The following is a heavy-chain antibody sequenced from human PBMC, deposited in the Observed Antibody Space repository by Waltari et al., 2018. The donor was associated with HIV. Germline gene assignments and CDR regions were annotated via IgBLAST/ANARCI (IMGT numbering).Heavy chain of an antibody. Sequence: QVQLQQWGAGLLKPSETLSLTCAVYGGSFSGYYWSWIRQPPGKGLEWIGEINHSGSTNDNPSLKSRVTISVDTSKNQFSLKLSSVTAADTAVYYCARSGSGGTHYYYYGMDVWGQGTTVTVSS. CDR2: INHSGST. J-gene: IGHJ6*02. D-gene: IGHD3-10*01. CDR3: ARSGSGGTHYYYYGMDV. CDR1: GGSFSGYY. V-gene: IGHV4-34*01.